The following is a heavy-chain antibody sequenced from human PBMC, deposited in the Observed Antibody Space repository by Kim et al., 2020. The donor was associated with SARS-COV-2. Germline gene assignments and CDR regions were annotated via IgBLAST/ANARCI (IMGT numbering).Heavy chain of an antibody. Sequence: SETLSLTCTVSGAYITNHYWSWIRQPPGKGLEWIGNVYHSGSTSNNPTLKSRVNMSVETSKRQFSLQVTSVTAADTAMYFCVREGEFDGGSFFFDSW. CDR3: VREGEFDGGSFFFDS. CDR2: VYHSGST. CDR1: GAYITNHY. J-gene: IGHJ5*01. D-gene: IGHD3-10*01. V-gene: IGHV4-59*11.